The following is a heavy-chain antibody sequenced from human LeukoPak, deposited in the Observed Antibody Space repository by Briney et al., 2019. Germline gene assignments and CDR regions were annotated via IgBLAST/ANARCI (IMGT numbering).Heavy chain of an antibody. V-gene: IGHV1-2*02. CDR1: GYTFTGYY. CDR2: INPNSGGT. D-gene: IGHD3-3*01. J-gene: IGHJ5*02. Sequence: ASVKLSCKASGYTFTGYYMHWVRQAPGQGLEWMGWINPNSGGTNYAQKFQGRVTMTRDTSISTAYMELSRLRSDDTAVYYCARGTGGTIFGVVIYYNWFDPWGQGTLVTVSS. CDR3: ARGTGGTIFGVVIYYNWFDP.